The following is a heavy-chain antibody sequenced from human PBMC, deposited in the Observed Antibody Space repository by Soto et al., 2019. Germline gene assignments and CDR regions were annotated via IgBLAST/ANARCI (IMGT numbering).Heavy chain of an antibody. D-gene: IGHD4-4*01. CDR3: ARDVYYSNPVRYYYSGMDV. V-gene: IGHV1-69*06. Sequence: SVKVSCKASGGTFSSYAISWVRQAPGQGLEWMGGIIPIFGTANYAQKFQGRVTITADKSTSTAYMELSSLRSEDTAVYYCARDVYYSNPVRYYYSGMDVWGQGTTVTVSS. J-gene: IGHJ6*02. CDR2: IIPIFGTA. CDR1: GGTFSSYA.